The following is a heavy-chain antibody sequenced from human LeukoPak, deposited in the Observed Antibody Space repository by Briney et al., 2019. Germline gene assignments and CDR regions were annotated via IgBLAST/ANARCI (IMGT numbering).Heavy chain of an antibody. J-gene: IGHJ2*01. CDR2: ISSRSSYT. CDR1: GFTFSSYW. Sequence: GGSLRLSCAASGFTFSSYWMSWVRQAPEKGLEWVSSISSRSSYTYYADSVRGRFTISRDNAKNSLYLEMNSLRAEDTAVYYCARGKDSSGYYFSWYFDLWGRGTLVTVSS. CDR3: ARGKDSSGYYFSWYFDL. V-gene: IGHV3-21*01. D-gene: IGHD3-22*01.